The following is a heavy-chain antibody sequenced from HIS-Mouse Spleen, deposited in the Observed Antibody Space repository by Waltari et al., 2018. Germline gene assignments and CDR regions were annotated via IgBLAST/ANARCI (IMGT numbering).Heavy chain of an antibody. CDR3: ARALEYSSSWYYYYGMDV. CDR1: GSSISSGSY. Sequence: QVQLQESGPGLVKPSETLSLTCTVSGSSISSGSYWGWIRQPPGKGLEWIGSIYHSGSTYYNPSLKSRVTISVDTSKNQFSLKLSSVTAADTAVYYCARALEYSSSWYYYYGMDVWGQGTTVTVSS. CDR2: IYHSGST. D-gene: IGHD6-13*01. J-gene: IGHJ6*02. V-gene: IGHV4-38-2*02.